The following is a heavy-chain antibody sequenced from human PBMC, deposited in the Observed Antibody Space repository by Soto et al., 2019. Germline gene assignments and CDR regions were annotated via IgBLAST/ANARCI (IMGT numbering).Heavy chain of an antibody. J-gene: IGHJ5*02. Sequence: PGGSLRLSCVASGFTFSAYSMNWVRQAPGKGPGWLSYISGNNANIYYADSVRGRFTISRDNAKSSLFLQMDSLRAEAPAVFYFARQVYTVVTPIDLWGQGTLVTVSS. CDR3: ARQVYTVVTPIDL. CDR1: GFTFSAYS. V-gene: IGHV3-48*01. CDR2: ISGNNANI. D-gene: IGHD2-15*01.